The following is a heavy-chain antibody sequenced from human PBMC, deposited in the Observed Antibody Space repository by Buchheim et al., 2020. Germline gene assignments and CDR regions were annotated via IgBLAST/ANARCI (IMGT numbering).Heavy chain of an antibody. CDR3: AGRGETLPGEDYYYYGMDV. D-gene: IGHD3-16*01. V-gene: IGHV4-61*02. Sequence: QVQLQESGPGLVKPSQTLSLTCTVSGGSISSGSYYWSWIRQPAGKGLEWIGRIYTSGSTNYNPSLKSRVTISVDTSKNQFSLKLSSVTAADTGVYYWAGRGETLPGEDYYYYGMDVWGQGTT. CDR2: IYTSGST. J-gene: IGHJ6*02. CDR1: GGSISSGSYY.